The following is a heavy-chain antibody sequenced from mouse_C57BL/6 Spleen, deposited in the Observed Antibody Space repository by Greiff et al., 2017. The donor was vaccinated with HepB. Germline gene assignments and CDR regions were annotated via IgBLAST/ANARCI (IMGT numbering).Heavy chain of an antibody. V-gene: IGHV3-6*01. D-gene: IGHD1-1*01. CDR1: GYSITSGYY. J-gene: IGHJ4*01. Sequence: EVQLQESGPGLVKPSQSLSLTCSVTGYSITSGYYWNWIRQFPGNKLEWMGYISYDGSNNYNPSLKNRISITRDTSKNQFFLKLNSVTTEDTATYYCAREGGSVYYYGSSSSFYYAMDYWGQGTSVTVSS. CDR2: ISYDGSN. CDR3: AREGGSVYYYGSSSSFYYAMDY.